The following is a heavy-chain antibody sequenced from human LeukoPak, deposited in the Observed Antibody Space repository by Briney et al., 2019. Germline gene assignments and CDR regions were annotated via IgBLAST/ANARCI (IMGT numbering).Heavy chain of an antibody. V-gene: IGHV1-69*06. CDR1: GGTFSSYA. Sequence: SVKVSCKASGGTFSSYAISWVRQAPGQGLEWMGGIIPIFGTANYAQKFQGRVTITADKSTSTAYMELSSLRSEDTAVYYCAREGRITIFGVVIMENWFDPWGQGTLVTVSS. CDR2: IIPIFGTA. D-gene: IGHD3-3*01. CDR3: AREGRITIFGVVIMENWFDP. J-gene: IGHJ5*02.